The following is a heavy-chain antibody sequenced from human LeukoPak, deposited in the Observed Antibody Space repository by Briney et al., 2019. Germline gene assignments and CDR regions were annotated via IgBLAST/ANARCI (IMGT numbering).Heavy chain of an antibody. CDR2: MNPNSGNT. CDR3: ARITVLGPYYYGMDV. D-gene: IGHD3-10*01. V-gene: IGHV1-8*01. Sequence: GASVKVSCKASGYTFTRHDINWVRQATGQGLEWMGWMNPNSGNTGYAQKFQGRVTMTRNTSISTAYMELSSLRSEDTAVYYCARITVLGPYYYGMDVWGQGTTVTVSS. J-gene: IGHJ6*02. CDR1: GYTFTRHD.